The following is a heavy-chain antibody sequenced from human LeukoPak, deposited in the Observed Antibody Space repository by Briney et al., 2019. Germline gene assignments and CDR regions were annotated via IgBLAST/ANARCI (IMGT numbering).Heavy chain of an antibody. D-gene: IGHD6-13*01. V-gene: IGHV3-15*01. CDR3: TTGGDSSSWYPFDY. CDR1: GFTFSNAW. Sequence: GGSLRLSCAASGFTFSNAWMSWVRQAPGKGLEWVGRIKSKTDGGTTDYAAPVEGRFTISRDDSKNTLYLQMNSLKTEDTAVYYCTTGGDSSSWYPFDYWGQGTLVTVSS. CDR2: IKSKTDGGTT. J-gene: IGHJ4*02.